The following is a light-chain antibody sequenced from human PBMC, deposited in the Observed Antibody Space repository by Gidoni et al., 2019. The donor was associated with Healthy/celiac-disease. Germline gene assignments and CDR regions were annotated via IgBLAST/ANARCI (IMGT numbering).Light chain of an antibody. CDR3: CSYAGSSTFVV. V-gene: IGLV2-23*03. Sequence: QSDLTQPASVSWSPGPSITISCTGTSSDVGSYNLVSWYQQHPAKAPKLMIYEGSKRPSGVSNRFSGSKSGNTASLTISGLQAEDEADYYCCSYAGSSTFVVFGGGTKLTVL. CDR2: EGS. CDR1: SSDVGSYNL. J-gene: IGLJ2*01.